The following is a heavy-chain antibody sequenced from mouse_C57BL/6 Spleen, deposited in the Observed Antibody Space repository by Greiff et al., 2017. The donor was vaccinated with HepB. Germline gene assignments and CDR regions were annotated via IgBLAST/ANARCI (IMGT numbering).Heavy chain of an antibody. CDR1: GYAFSSYW. Sequence: VQGVESGAELVKPGASVKISCKASGYAFSSYWMNWVKQRPGKGLEWIGQIYPGDGDTNYNGKFKGKATLTAYTSSSTAYIQLSSLTSEDSAVYFCARSGYFDVWGTGTTVTVSS. CDR2: IYPGDGDT. CDR3: ARSGYFDV. V-gene: IGHV1-80*01. J-gene: IGHJ1*03.